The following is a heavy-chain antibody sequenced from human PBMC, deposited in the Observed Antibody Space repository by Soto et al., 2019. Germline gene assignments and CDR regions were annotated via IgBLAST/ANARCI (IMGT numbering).Heavy chain of an antibody. Sequence: EVQLLESGGGLVQPGGSLRLSCAASGCTLSSYAMSWVRQAPGKGLEWVSAISGSGGSTYYADSVKGRFTISRDNSKNTLYLQMNSLRAEDTAVYYCAKDRRKTEEYYFDYWGQGTLVTVSS. V-gene: IGHV3-23*01. CDR3: AKDRRKTEEYYFDY. J-gene: IGHJ4*02. CDR1: GCTLSSYA. CDR2: ISGSGGST.